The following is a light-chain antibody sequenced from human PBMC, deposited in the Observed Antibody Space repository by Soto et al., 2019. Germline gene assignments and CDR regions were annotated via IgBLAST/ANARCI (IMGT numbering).Light chain of an antibody. V-gene: IGKV3-11*01. CDR1: QSVSSY. CDR3: QQRSEWPPLT. J-gene: IGKJ4*01. Sequence: EIVLTQSPATLSLSPGERATLSCRASQSVSSYLAWYQQNPGQAPRLLIYDASNRATGIPARFSGSGSGTDFTLTISSLEPEDFAVYYCQQRSEWPPLTFGGGTKVEIK. CDR2: DAS.